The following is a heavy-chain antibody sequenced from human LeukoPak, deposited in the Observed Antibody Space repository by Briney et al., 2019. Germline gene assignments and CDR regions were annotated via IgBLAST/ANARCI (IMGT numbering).Heavy chain of an antibody. CDR2: IYYSGST. CDR1: GGSFSGYY. Sequence: SETLSLTCAVYGGSFSGYYWSWIRQPPGKGLEWIGHIYYSGSTNYNPSLKSRVAISVDTSKNQFSLKLSSVTAADTAVYYCARHRGYSSGWYAFDYWGQGTLVTVSS. D-gene: IGHD6-19*01. CDR3: ARHRGYSSGWYAFDY. V-gene: IGHV4-59*08. J-gene: IGHJ4*02.